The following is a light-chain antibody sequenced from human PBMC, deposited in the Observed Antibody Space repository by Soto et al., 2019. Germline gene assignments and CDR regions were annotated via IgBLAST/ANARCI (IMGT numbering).Light chain of an antibody. CDR3: QQYGSSPPT. CDR2: GAS. Sequence: EIVLTQSPGTLSLSPGERATLSCMTSQSVTSSYLAWYQQKPGQAPRLLIYGASSRDTGIPDRFSGSGSGTDFTLTISRLEPEDFAVYSCQQYGSSPPTFGQGTKLEIK. V-gene: IGKV3-20*01. J-gene: IGKJ2*01. CDR1: QSVTSSY.